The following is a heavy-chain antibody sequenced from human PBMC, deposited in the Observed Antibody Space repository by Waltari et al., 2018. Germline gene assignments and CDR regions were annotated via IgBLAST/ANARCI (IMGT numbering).Heavy chain of an antibody. Sequence: QVQLVQSGAEVKKPGSSVTVSCKASGGTFSSYTISWVRQAPGQGLEWMGRIIPILGIANYAQKFQGRVTITADKSTSTAYMELSSLRSEDTAVYYCARASEYSSSSGFDYWGQGTLVTVSS. J-gene: IGHJ4*02. D-gene: IGHD6-6*01. CDR2: IIPILGIA. CDR1: GGTFSSYT. V-gene: IGHV1-69*02. CDR3: ARASEYSSSSGFDY.